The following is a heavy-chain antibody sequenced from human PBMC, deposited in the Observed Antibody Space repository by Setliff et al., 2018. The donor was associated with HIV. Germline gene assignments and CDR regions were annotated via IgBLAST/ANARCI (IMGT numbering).Heavy chain of an antibody. CDR2: INGGNGNT. CDR3: ARVGLYGGYDFVNRAFDI. D-gene: IGHD3-16*01. V-gene: IGHV1-3*01. CDR1: GYIFTIYA. J-gene: IGHJ3*02. Sequence: ASVKVSCKAAGYIFTIYAIHWVRQAPGQRLEWMGGINGGNGNTKYSQKFQGRVTITRDATASTAYMELTSLRSEDTAAYYCARVGLYGGYDFVNRAFDIWGQGTMVTVSS.